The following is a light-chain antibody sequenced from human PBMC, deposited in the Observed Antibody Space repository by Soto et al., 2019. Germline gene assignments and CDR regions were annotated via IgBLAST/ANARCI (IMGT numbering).Light chain of an antibody. CDR2: GVS. V-gene: IGLV2-14*01. CDR1: SSDVGGYNY. CDR3: SSYTSSSTRL. Sequence: QSVLTQPASVSGSPGQSITISCTGTSSDVGGYNYVSWYQQYPGKAPKVMIFGVSNRPSGVSDRFSGSKSGNTAFLTISGLQAEDEADYYCSSYTSSSTRLFGGGTKLTVL. J-gene: IGLJ3*02.